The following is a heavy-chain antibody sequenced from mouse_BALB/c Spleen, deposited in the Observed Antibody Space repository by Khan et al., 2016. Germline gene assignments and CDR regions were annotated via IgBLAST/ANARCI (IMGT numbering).Heavy chain of an antibody. D-gene: IGHD2-14*01. CDR3: ARVREAVDY. V-gene: IGHV5-6-3*01. Sequence: EVELVESGGGLVQPGGSLKLSCTASGFTFSTYAMSWVRQTPDKGLELVATINRNGGSTYYPHNVTGRLTISRDNAKNSLDLQRSSMKSEDTAMYYCARVREAVDYWGQGTSVTVSS. J-gene: IGHJ4*01. CDR2: INRNGGST. CDR1: GFTFSTYA.